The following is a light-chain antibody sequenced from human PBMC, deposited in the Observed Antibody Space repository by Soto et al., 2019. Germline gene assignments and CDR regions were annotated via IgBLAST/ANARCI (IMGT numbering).Light chain of an antibody. V-gene: IGKV3-20*01. Sequence: IVLTQSPGTLSLSPGERATLSCRASQSVSSSYLAWYQQKPGQAPRLLIYDTSTRATGVPTRFSGSRSGADFTLTISRLEPEDFAVYYCQQYGSSPQTFGQGTKVDIK. CDR2: DTS. CDR1: QSVSSSY. CDR3: QQYGSSPQT. J-gene: IGKJ1*01.